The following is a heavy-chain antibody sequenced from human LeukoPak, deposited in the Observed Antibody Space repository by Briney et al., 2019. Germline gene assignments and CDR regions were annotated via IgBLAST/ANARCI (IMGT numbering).Heavy chain of an antibody. V-gene: IGHV3-7*01. CDR3: AKEELVVPAAIPSMDV. CDR1: GFTFSSYW. Sequence: GGSLRLSCAASGFTFSSYWMSWVRQAPGKGLEWVANIKQDGSEKYYVDSVKGRFTISRDNAKNSLYLQMNSLRAEDTAVYYCAKEELVVPAAIPSMDVWGKGTTVTVSS. J-gene: IGHJ6*03. D-gene: IGHD2-2*01. CDR2: IKQDGSEK.